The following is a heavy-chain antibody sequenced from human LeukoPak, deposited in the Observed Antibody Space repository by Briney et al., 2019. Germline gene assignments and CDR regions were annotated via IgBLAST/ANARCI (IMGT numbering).Heavy chain of an antibody. V-gene: IGHV1-2*06. Sequence: ASVKVSCKXSRYTFTGYYMNWVRQAPGQGLEWMGRINPNSGGTNYAQKFQGRVTMTRDTSISTAYMELSRLRSDDTAVYYCARVGDGLNDAFDIWGQGTMVTVSS. D-gene: IGHD5-24*01. J-gene: IGHJ3*02. CDR1: RYTFTGYY. CDR2: INPNSGGT. CDR3: ARVGDGLNDAFDI.